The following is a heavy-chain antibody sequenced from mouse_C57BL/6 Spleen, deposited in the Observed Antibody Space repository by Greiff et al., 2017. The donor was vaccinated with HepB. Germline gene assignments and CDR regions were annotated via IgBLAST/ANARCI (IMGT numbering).Heavy chain of an antibody. J-gene: IGHJ4*01. Sequence: QVQLQQSGPELVKPGASVKISCKASGYAFSSSWMNWVKQRPGKGLEWIGRLYPGDGDTNYNGKFKGKATLHADKSSSTAYMQLSSLTSEDSAVYFCARSGFYYGSSYGYYAMDYWGQGTSVTVSS. V-gene: IGHV1-82*01. CDR1: GYAFSSSW. CDR2: LYPGDGDT. CDR3: ARSGFYYGSSYGYYAMDY. D-gene: IGHD1-1*01.